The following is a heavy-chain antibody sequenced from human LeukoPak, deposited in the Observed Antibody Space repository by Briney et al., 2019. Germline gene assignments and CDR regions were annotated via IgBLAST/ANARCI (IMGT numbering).Heavy chain of an antibody. CDR3: ATGGYDFWSGLDY. D-gene: IGHD3-3*01. Sequence: ASVKVSCKASGYTFTSYDISWVRQATGQGLEWMGRVDPEDGETIYAEKFQGRVTITADTSTDTAYMELSSLRSEDTAVYYCATGGYDFWSGLDYWGQGTLVTVSS. CDR1: GYTFTSYD. J-gene: IGHJ4*02. V-gene: IGHV1-69-2*01. CDR2: VDPEDGET.